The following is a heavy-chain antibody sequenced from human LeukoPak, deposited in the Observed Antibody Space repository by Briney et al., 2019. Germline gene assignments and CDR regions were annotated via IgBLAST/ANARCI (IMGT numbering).Heavy chain of an antibody. CDR1: GGSISSSSYY. D-gene: IGHD6-13*01. Sequence: PSETLPLTCTVSGGSISSSSYYWGWIRQPPGKGLEWIGSIYYSGSTYYNPSLKSRVTISVDTSKNQFSLKLSSVTAADTAVYYCARRGSSWTDINPVDYWGQGTLVTVSS. J-gene: IGHJ4*02. CDR2: IYYSGST. V-gene: IGHV4-39*01. CDR3: ARRGSSWTDINPVDY.